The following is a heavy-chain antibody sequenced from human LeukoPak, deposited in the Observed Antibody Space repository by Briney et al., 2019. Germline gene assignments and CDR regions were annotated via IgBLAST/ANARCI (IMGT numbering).Heavy chain of an antibody. CDR1: GFTFSSYW. Sequence: GGSLRLSCAASGFTFSSYWMSWVRQAPGKGLEWVDNIKQDGSEKYYVDSVKGRFTISRDNAKNSLYLQMNSLRAEDTAVYYCARAVDYDFWSGYYQATAGSYYFDYWGQGTLVTVSS. CDR3: ARAVDYDFWSGYYQATAGSYYFDY. D-gene: IGHD3-3*01. J-gene: IGHJ4*02. CDR2: IKQDGSEK. V-gene: IGHV3-7*01.